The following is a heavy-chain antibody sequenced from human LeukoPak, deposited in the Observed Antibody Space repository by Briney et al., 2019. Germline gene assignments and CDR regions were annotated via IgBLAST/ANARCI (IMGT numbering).Heavy chain of an antibody. CDR3: ARRYCTNGVCYFYFDY. V-gene: IGHV1-2*02. CDR1: GYTFTGYY. D-gene: IGHD2-8*01. CDR2: INPNSGGT. Sequence: ASVKVSCNSSGYTFTGYYMHWVRQAPGQGIEWMGLINPNSGGTNYAQKFQGRVTMTRDTSISTAYMELSRLRSDDTAVYYCARRYCTNGVCYFYFDYWGQGTLVTVSS. J-gene: IGHJ4*02.